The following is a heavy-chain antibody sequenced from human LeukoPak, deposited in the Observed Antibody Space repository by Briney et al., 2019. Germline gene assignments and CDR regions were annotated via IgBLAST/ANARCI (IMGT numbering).Heavy chain of an antibody. D-gene: IGHD3-22*01. J-gene: IGHJ4*02. CDR3: AKDAVKYYYDSSGPYY. CDR2: ISGSGGST. V-gene: IGHV3-23*01. CDR1: GFTFSSYA. Sequence: GGSLRLSCAASGFTFSSYAMSWVRQAPGKGLEWVSAISGSGGSTYYADSVKGRFTISRDNSKNTLYLQVSSLRAEDTAVYYCAKDAVKYYYDSSGPYYWGQGTLVTVSS.